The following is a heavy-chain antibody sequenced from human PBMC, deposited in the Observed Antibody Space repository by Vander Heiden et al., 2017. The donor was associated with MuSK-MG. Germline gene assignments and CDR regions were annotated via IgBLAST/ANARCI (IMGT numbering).Heavy chain of an antibody. CDR2: ISSRSSFI. Sequence: EVQLVESGGGLVKPGGSLRLSCAASDFIFSDYSLNWVRQAPGRGLEWVSFISSRSSFIYYADSVKGRFTISRDNAKKSVYLDMNSLRAEDTAVYYCARNRGLLEDALDRWGPGPMVTVS. J-gene: IGHJ3*01. CDR1: DFIFSDYS. CDR3: ARNRGLLEDALDR. V-gene: IGHV3-21*01.